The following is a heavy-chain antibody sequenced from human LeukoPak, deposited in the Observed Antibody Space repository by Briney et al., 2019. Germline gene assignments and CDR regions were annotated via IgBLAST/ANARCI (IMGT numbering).Heavy chain of an antibody. D-gene: IGHD1-26*01. Sequence: PGGSLRLSCAASGFTFTSYAINWVRQAPGKGLEWVSSISGSGSTIYYADSVKGRFTISRDNSKSTLYLQMFSLRAEDTAVYYCAPVGRVDYWGQGTLVTVSS. J-gene: IGHJ4*02. CDR1: GFTFTSYA. V-gene: IGHV3-23*01. CDR2: ISGSGSTI. CDR3: APVGRVDY.